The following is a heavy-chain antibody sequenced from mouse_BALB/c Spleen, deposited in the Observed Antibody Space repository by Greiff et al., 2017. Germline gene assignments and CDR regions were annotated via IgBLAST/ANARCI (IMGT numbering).Heavy chain of an antibody. CDR2: INPSTGYT. Sequence: ESGAELAKPGASVKMSCKASGYTFTSYWMHWVKQRPGQGLEWIGYINPSTGYTEYNQKFKDKATLTADKSSSTAYMQLSSLTSEDSAVYYCARSITGYYFDYWGQGTTLTVSS. CDR3: ARSITGYYFDY. D-gene: IGHD4-1*01. J-gene: IGHJ2*01. CDR1: GYTFTSYW. V-gene: IGHV1-7*01.